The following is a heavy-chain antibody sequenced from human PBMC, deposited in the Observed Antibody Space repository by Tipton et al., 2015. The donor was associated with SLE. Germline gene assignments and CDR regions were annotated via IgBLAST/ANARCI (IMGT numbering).Heavy chain of an antibody. CDR2: TYYSGNT. CDR1: GGSISSGGYY. V-gene: IGHV4-31*03. J-gene: IGHJ3*02. CDR3: ARDFWSQIVGAGGAFHI. Sequence: TLSLTCTVSGGSISSGGYYWSWIRQHPGKGLEWIGYTYYSGNTYYNPSLKSRVTISVDTSKNQFSLKLSSVTAADTAVYYCARDFWSQIVGAGGAFHIWGQGTMVTVSS. D-gene: IGHD1-26*01.